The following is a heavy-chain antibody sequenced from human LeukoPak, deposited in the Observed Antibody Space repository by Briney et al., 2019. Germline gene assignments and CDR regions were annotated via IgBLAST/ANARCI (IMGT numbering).Heavy chain of an antibody. Sequence: PGGSLRLSCAASGFTFSSYWMHWVRQAPGKELVWVSRINTDGSSTNYADSVKGRFTISRDNAKNTLYLQMNSLRAEDTAVYYCARGLPGHTSSMGYWGQGILVTVSS. CDR2: INTDGSST. CDR3: ARGLPGHTSSMGY. CDR1: GFTFSSYW. V-gene: IGHV3-74*01. J-gene: IGHJ4*02. D-gene: IGHD6-6*01.